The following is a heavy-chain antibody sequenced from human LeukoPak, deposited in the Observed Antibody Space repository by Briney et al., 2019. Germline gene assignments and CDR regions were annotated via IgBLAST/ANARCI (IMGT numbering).Heavy chain of an antibody. CDR2: ISSSSNYI. J-gene: IGHJ3*02. D-gene: IGHD2-2*01. CDR3: ARAGYSEYQLLWGSAFDI. V-gene: IGHV3-21*01. Sequence: GGSLRLSCAASGFTFNTYNMNWVRQAPGKGLEWVSSISSSSNYIYYADSVKGRFTISRDNAKNSLYLQMNSLRAEDTAVYYCARAGYSEYQLLWGSAFDIWGQGTMVSVSS. CDR1: GFTFNTYN.